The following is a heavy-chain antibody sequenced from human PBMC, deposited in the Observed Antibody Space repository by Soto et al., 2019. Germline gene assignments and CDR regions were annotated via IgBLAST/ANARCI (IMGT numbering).Heavy chain of an antibody. Sequence: QGQLVESGGGVVQPGRSLKLSCAASGFTFNTYGMHWVRQAPGKGLEWVAVIWYDGSIKYYSDSTRGRFIVSRDNSRNTLYLQMNSLRVEDTAVYYCARIDCTGGNCRPYAYYDLDVWGQGTTVTVSS. CDR3: ARIDCTGGNCRPYAYYDLDV. D-gene: IGHD2-15*01. CDR1: GFTFNTYG. V-gene: IGHV3-33*01. CDR2: IWYDGSIK. J-gene: IGHJ6*02.